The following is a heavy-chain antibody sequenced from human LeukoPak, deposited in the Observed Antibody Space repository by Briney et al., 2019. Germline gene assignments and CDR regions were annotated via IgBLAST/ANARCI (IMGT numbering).Heavy chain of an antibody. CDR1: GFTVSSNY. J-gene: IGHJ3*02. Sequence: GGSLRLSCAASGFTVSSNYMSWVRQAPGKGLEWVSVIYSGGSTYYADSVKGRFTISRDNSKNTLYLQMNSLRAEDTAVYYCAKEESGPGGHDAFDIWGQGTMVTVSS. V-gene: IGHV3-66*01. D-gene: IGHD1-26*01. CDR3: AKEESGPGGHDAFDI. CDR2: IYSGGST.